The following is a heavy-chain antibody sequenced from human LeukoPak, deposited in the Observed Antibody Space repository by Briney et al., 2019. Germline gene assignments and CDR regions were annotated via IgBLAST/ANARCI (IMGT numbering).Heavy chain of an antibody. CDR2: ISAYNGNT. D-gene: IGHD5-18*01. J-gene: IGHJ4*02. Sequence: GASVKVSCKASGYTFTSYGISWVRQAPGQGLEWMGWISAYNGNTNYAQKLQGRVTMTTDTSTSTAYMELRSLRSDDTAVYYCARDPSYSYFYNSPEGFDYWGQGTLVTVSS. CDR1: GYTFTSYG. CDR3: ARDPSYSYFYNSPEGFDY. V-gene: IGHV1-18*01.